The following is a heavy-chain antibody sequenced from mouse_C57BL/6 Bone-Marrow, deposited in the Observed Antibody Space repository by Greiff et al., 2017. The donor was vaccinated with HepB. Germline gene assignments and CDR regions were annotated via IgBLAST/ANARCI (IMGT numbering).Heavy chain of an antibody. CDR3: ARDNYDGDWYFDV. CDR2: ISDGGSYT. J-gene: IGHJ1*03. CDR1: GFTFSSYA. D-gene: IGHD2-4*01. Sequence: EVKVVESGGGLVKPGGSLKLSCAASGFTFSSYAMSWVRQTPEKRLEWVATISDGGSYTYYPDNVKGRFTISRDNAKNNLYLQMSHLTSEDTAMYYCARDNYDGDWYFDVWGTGTTVTVSS. V-gene: IGHV5-4*01.